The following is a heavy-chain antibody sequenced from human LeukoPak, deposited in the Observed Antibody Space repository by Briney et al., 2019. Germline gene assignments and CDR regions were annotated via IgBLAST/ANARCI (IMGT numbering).Heavy chain of an antibody. CDR2: IHFRGNT. CDR3: ARVDAQGVPSP. Sequence: PSETLSLTCTVSGGSITSSSSYLGWIRQPPGKGLEWIASIHFRGNTYFNPSLESRVTISVETSKNQFSLRLSSVTAADTALYYCARVDAQGVPSPWGQGTLVTVSS. CDR1: GGSITSSSSY. V-gene: IGHV4-39*01. D-gene: IGHD3-16*01. J-gene: IGHJ5*02.